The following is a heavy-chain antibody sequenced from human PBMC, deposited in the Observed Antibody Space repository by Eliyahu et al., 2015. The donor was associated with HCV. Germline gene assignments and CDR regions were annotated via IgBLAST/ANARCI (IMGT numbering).Heavy chain of an antibody. Sequence: QVTLKESGPALVKPTQTLTLTCTFSGFSLSTSGMRVXWIRQPPGKALEWLARIDWDDDKFYNTSLKTRLTISKDTSKSQVVLTMTNMDPVDTATYYCARTPLGVRGVGGYYYYGLDVWGQGTTVTVSS. V-gene: IGHV2-70*04. CDR1: GFSLSTSGMR. D-gene: IGHD3-10*01. J-gene: IGHJ6*02. CDR2: IDWDDDK. CDR3: ARTPLGVRGVGGYYYYGLDV.